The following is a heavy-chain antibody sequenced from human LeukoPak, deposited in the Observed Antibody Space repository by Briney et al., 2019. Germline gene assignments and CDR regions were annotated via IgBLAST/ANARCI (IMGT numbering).Heavy chain of an antibody. CDR2: INTDGTNT. V-gene: IGHV3-74*01. D-gene: IGHD1-26*01. CDR1: GFTFSSYW. CDR3: ARGYSGTYRVDY. Sequence: GGSLRLSCAASGFTFSSYWMHWVRQVPGKGLVWVSRINTDGTNTTYADPVKGRFTMSRDNAKSRLYLQMNSLRAEDTAVYYCARGYSGTYRVDYWGQGTLVTVSS. J-gene: IGHJ4*02.